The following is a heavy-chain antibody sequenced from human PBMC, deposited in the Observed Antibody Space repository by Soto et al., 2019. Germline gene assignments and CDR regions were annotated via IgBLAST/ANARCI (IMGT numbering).Heavy chain of an antibody. CDR1: GGTFSSYT. D-gene: IGHD3-10*01. V-gene: IGHV1-69*02. J-gene: IGHJ3*02. CDR3: ARAGGEMVRGVISLDAFDI. CDR2: IIPILALA. Sequence: QVQLVQSGAEVKKPGSSVKVSCKASGGTFSSYTISWVRQAPGQGLEWMGRIIPILALANYAQKFQGRVTITADKSTNTAYMELSSLRSEDTAVYYCARAGGEMVRGVISLDAFDIWGQGTMVTVSS.